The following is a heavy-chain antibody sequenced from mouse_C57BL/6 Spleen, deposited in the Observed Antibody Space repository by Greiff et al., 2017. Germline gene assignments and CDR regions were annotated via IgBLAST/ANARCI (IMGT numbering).Heavy chain of an antibody. V-gene: IGHV1-54*01. D-gene: IGHD2-2*01. CDR3: AARWVYGYDFDY. Sequence: QVQLQQSGAELVRPGTSVKVFCQASGYAFTNYLIEWVKQRPGQGLEWIGVINPGSGGTNYNEKYKGKATLTADKSSSTAYMLLSSLTSEDAAVYFCAARWVYGYDFDYWGQGTTLTVSS. J-gene: IGHJ2*01. CDR1: GYAFTNYL. CDR2: INPGSGGT.